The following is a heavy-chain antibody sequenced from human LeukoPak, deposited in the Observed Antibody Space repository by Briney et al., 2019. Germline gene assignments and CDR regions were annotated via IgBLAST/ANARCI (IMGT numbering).Heavy chain of an antibody. D-gene: IGHD6-6*01. CDR3: AREGASSSLDY. Sequence: SQTLSLTCAVSGGSISSGGLPWSWTRQPPGKAREWIGYIYHSGSTYYNPSLKSRVTISVDRSKNQFSLKLSSVTAADTAVYYCAREGASSSLDYWGQGTLVTVSS. J-gene: IGHJ4*02. CDR1: GGSISSGGLP. V-gene: IGHV4-30-2*01. CDR2: IYHSGST.